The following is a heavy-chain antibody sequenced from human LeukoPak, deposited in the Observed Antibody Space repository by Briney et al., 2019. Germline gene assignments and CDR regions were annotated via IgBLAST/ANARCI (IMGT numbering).Heavy chain of an antibody. CDR2: IIPIFGIA. CDR3: ARAGDDSSGYYYYDY. D-gene: IGHD3-22*01. CDR1: RGTFSSYA. J-gene: IGHJ4*02. V-gene: IGHV1-69*04. Sequence: ASVKVSCKASRGTFSSYAISWVRQAPGQGLEWMGRIIPIFGIANYAQKFQGRVTITADKSTSTAYMELSSLRSEDTAVYYCARAGDDSSGYYYYDYWGQGTLVTVSS.